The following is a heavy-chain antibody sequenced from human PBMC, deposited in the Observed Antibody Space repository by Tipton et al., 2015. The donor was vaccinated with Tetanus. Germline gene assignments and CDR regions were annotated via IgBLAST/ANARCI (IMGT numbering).Heavy chain of an antibody. V-gene: IGHV4-31*03. Sequence: TLSLTCTVSGDSIGSGGHYWSWIRQHPGKGLEWIGYIYYGGTTYSNPSLKSRLRISVDTSRNQISLKMTSMTAADTAVYYCARAGQRSNSSHYWFDPWGQGTLVTVSS. CDR1: GDSIGSGGHY. J-gene: IGHJ5*02. CDR3: ARAGQRSNSSHYWFDP. CDR2: IYYGGTT. D-gene: IGHD2-2*01.